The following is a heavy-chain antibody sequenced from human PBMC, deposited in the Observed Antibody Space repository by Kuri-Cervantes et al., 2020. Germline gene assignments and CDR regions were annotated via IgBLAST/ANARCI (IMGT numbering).Heavy chain of an antibody. V-gene: IGHV3-23*01. CDR2: ISGSGGST. CDR3: ASNYGSGSYLGY. CDR1: GFTFSSYA. Sequence: GGSLRLSCAASGFTFSSYAMSWVRQAPGKGLEWVSAISGSGGSTYYADSVKGRFTISRDNAKNSLYLQMNSLRAEDTAVYYCASNYGSGSYLGYWGQGTLVTVSS. D-gene: IGHD3-10*01. J-gene: IGHJ4*02.